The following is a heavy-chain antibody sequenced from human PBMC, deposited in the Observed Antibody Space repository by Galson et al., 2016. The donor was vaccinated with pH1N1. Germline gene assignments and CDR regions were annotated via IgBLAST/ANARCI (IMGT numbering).Heavy chain of an antibody. CDR3: AREDYYDTDLSDWYFEL. J-gene: IGHJ2*01. CDR2: IIPIFNTA. D-gene: IGHD3-22*01. Sequence: SVKVSCKASGGTFGSYGINWVRQAPGQGLEWMGGIIPIFNTAKYAQNFQGRVTITADESTTTAYMELSSLRSEDTDVYYCAREDYYDTDLSDWYFELWGRGTLLTVSS. CDR1: GGTFGSYG. V-gene: IGHV1-69*13.